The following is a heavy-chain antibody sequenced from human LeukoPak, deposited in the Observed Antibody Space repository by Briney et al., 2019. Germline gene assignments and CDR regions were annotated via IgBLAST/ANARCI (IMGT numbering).Heavy chain of an antibody. CDR2: FDPEDGET. D-gene: IGHD2-15*01. J-gene: IGHJ5*02. CDR1: GYTLTELS. Sequence: ASVKVSCKVSGYTLTELSMHWVRQAPGKGLEWMGGFDPEDGETIYAQKFQGRVTMTEDTSTDTAYMELRSLRSDDTAVYYCARDRPYCSGGSCYWFDPWGQGTLVTVSS. V-gene: IGHV1-24*01. CDR3: ARDRPYCSGGSCYWFDP.